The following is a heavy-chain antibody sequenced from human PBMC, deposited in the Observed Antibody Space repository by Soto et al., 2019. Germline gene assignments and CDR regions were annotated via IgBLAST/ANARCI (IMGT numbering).Heavy chain of an antibody. Sequence: SVKVSCKASVGTFSSYAIIRVRQAPAQRLEWMGGIIPIFGTANYAQKFQGRVTITADKSASTAYMELSSLRSEDTAVYYCVRSVVRGVIMSYCYYCMDVWGQGTTVTVSS. J-gene: IGHJ6*02. CDR2: IIPIFGTA. D-gene: IGHD3-10*01. V-gene: IGHV1-69*06. CDR3: VRSVVRGVIMSYCYYCMDV. CDR1: VGTFSSYA.